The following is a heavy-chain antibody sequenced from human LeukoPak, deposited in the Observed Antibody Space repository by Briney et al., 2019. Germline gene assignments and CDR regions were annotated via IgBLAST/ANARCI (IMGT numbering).Heavy chain of an antibody. Sequence: GRSLRLSCAASGFTFSSYGMHWVRQAPGKGLEWVAVISYDGSNKYYADSVKGRFTISRDNSKNTLYLQMNSLRAEDTAVYYCASPMDTAMADFDYWGQGTLVTVSS. CDR3: ASPMDTAMADFDY. D-gene: IGHD5-18*01. J-gene: IGHJ4*02. CDR1: GFTFSSYG. V-gene: IGHV3-30*03. CDR2: ISYDGSNK.